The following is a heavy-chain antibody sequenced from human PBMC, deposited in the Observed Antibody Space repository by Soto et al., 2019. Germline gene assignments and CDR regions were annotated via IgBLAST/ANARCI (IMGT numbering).Heavy chain of an antibody. D-gene: IGHD1-1*01. Sequence: HPGGSLRLSCAASGFTFSSYGMHWVRQAPGKGLEWVAVISYDGSNKYYADSVKGRFTISRDNSKNTLYLQMNSLRAEDTAVYYSAKDTLVQLERSYYYYGMDVWGQGTTVTVSS. V-gene: IGHV3-30*18. CDR1: GFTFSSYG. J-gene: IGHJ6*02. CDR3: AKDTLVQLERSYYYYGMDV. CDR2: ISYDGSNK.